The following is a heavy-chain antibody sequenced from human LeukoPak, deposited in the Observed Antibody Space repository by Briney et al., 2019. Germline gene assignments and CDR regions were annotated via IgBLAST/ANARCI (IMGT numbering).Heavy chain of an antibody. D-gene: IGHD2-15*01. J-gene: IGHJ4*02. CDR1: GFTFSSYS. V-gene: IGHV3-21*04. CDR2: ISSSSSYI. CDR3: ARALYEFCSGGSCYSYYFDY. Sequence: PGGSLRLPCAASGFTFSSYSMNWVRQAPGKGLEWVSSISSSSSYIYYADSVKSRFTISRDNSKNTLYLQMNSLRAEDTAVYYCARALYEFCSGGSCYSYYFDYWGQGTLVTVSS.